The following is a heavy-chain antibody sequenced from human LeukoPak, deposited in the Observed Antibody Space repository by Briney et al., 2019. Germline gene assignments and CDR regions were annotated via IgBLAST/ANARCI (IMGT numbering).Heavy chain of an antibody. CDR1: GFIFDDYA. V-gene: IGHV3-9*01. CDR3: AKAKGGYCTGGNCFWDY. Sequence: GGSLRLSCAASGFIFDDYAMHWIRQAPGKGLEWVSGISWSRGSIDYADSVKGRFTISRDNAKNSLYLQMNSLRAEDTAFYYRAKAKGGYCTGGNCFWDYWGQGTLVTVSS. D-gene: IGHD2-15*01. CDR2: ISWSRGSI. J-gene: IGHJ4*02.